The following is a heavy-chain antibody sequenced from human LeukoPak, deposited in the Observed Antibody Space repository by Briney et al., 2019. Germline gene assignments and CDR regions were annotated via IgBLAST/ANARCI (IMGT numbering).Heavy chain of an antibody. CDR1: GFTFSSYA. CDR2: ISCDGSNK. J-gene: IGHJ4*02. Sequence: GRSLRLSCAASGFTFSSYAMHWVRQAPGKGLEWVAVISCDGSNKYYADSVKGRFTISRDNSKNTLYLQMNSLRAEDTAVYYCARGAFNYYGSGSYYNHWGQGTLVTVSS. D-gene: IGHD3-10*01. CDR3: ARGAFNYYGSGSYYNH. V-gene: IGHV3-30-3*01.